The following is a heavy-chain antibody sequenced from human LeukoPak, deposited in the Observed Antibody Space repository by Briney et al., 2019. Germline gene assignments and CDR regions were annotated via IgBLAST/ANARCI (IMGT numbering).Heavy chain of an antibody. Sequence: PGGSLRLSCAASGFTFSSYGMHWVRQAPGKGLEWVAVIWYDGSTKYYADSVKGRFTISRDNSKNTLYLQMNSLRAEDTAVYYCAREPGSSAKAFDIWGQGTMVTVSS. CDR2: IWYDGSTK. CDR1: GFTFSSYG. D-gene: IGHD6-19*01. J-gene: IGHJ3*02. V-gene: IGHV3-33*01. CDR3: AREPGSSAKAFDI.